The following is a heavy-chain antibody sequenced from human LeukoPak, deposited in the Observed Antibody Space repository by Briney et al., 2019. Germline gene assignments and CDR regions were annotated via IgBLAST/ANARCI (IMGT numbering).Heavy chain of an antibody. D-gene: IGHD5-18*01. CDR3: ARVGGYSYVTYYYYYMDV. Sequence: GGSLRLSCAASGFTFSSYWMSWVRQAPGKGLEWVANIKQDGSEKYYVDSVKGRFTISRDNAKNSLYLQMNSLRAEDTAVYYCARVGGYSYVTYYYYYMDVWGKGTTVTVSS. CDR1: GFTFSSYW. J-gene: IGHJ6*03. V-gene: IGHV3-7*01. CDR2: IKQDGSEK.